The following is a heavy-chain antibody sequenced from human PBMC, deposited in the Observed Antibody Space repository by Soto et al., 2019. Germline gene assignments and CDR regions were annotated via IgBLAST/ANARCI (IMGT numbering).Heavy chain of an antibody. CDR3: TRGRIPAHPPRYYYAMDV. D-gene: IGHD2-2*02. J-gene: IGHJ6*02. CDR2: IIPIFGTT. V-gene: IGHV1-69*06. Sequence: QVQLVQSGAEVKKPGSSVKVSCKASGGTFSNYALSWVRQAPGQGLEWLGGIIPIFGTTNYAPKFQNRVTITADKSPRTAYRELSSLKSEDTAVYYCTRGRIPAHPPRYYYAMDVWGQGTTVTVSS. CDR1: GGTFSNYA.